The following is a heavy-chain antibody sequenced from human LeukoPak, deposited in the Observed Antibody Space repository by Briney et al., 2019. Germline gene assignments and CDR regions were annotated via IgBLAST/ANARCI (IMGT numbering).Heavy chain of an antibody. V-gene: IGHV4-59*01. D-gene: IGHD3-10*01. CDR3: ARAAPMVRGVIITFFDY. CDR2: IYYSGST. Sequence: SETLSLTCPVSGGSISSYYRSWIRQPPGKGLEWIGYIYYSGSTNYNPSLKSRVTISVDTSKNQFSLKLSSVTAADTAVYYCARAAPMVRGVIITFFDYWGQGTLVTVSS. CDR1: GGSISSYY. J-gene: IGHJ4*02.